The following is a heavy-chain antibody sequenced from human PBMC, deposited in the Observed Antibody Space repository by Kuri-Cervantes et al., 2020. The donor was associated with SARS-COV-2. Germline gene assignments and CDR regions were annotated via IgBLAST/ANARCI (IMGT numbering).Heavy chain of an antibody. J-gene: IGHJ4*02. CDR1: GFTFSSYS. Sequence: GSLRLSCAASGFTFSSYSMNWVRQAPGKGLVWVSRINSDGSSPDYVDSVKGRFTISRDNAKNSLYLQMNSLRAEDTAVYYCARESLVGGTNDYWGQGTLVTVSS. V-gene: IGHV3-74*01. CDR3: ARESLVGGTNDY. CDR2: INSDGSSP. D-gene: IGHD1-26*01.